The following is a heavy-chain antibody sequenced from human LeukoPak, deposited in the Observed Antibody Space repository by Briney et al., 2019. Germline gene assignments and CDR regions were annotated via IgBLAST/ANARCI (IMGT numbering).Heavy chain of an antibody. J-gene: IGHJ4*02. V-gene: IGHV3-74*01. CDR2: SNSDGSST. D-gene: IGHD4-17*01. Sequence: PGGSLRLSCAASGFTFSSYWMHWVRHAPGKGLVWVSRSNSDGSSTNYADSVKGRFTISRDNAKNTLYLQMNRLRAEDTAVYYCARGGDYPFDYWGQGTLVTVSS. CDR3: ARGGDYPFDY. CDR1: GFTFSSYW.